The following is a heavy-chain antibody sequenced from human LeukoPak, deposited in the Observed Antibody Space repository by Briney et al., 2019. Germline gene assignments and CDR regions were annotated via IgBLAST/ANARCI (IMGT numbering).Heavy chain of an antibody. CDR1: GYTFTSYA. CDR3: ASDKTAQLDNYYYYMDV. J-gene: IGHJ6*03. Sequence: SCKASGYTFTSYAMHWVRQAPGKGLEWVAVISYDGSNKYYADSVKGRFTISRDNSKNTLYLQMNSLRAEDTAVYYCASDKTAQLDNYYYYMDVWGKGTTVTISS. V-gene: IGHV3-30*04. D-gene: IGHD6-13*01. CDR2: ISYDGSNK.